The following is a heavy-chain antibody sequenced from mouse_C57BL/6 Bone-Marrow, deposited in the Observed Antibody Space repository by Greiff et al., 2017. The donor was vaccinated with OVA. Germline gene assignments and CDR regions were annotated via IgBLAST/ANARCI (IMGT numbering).Heavy chain of an antibody. J-gene: IGHJ4*01. CDR3: ARSSSSYYYAIGY. D-gene: IGHD1-3*01. CDR2: INPGSGGT. CDR1: GYAFTNYL. Sequence: VQLQQSGAELVRPGTSVKVSCKASGYAFTNYLIEWVKQRPGQGLEWIGVINPGSGGTNYNEKFKGKATLTADKSSSTAYMQLSSLTSEDSAVYFCARSSSSYYYAIGYWGQGTSVTVSS. V-gene: IGHV1-54*01.